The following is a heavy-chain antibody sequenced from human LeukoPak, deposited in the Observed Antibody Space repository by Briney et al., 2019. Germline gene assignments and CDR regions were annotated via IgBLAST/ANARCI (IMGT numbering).Heavy chain of an antibody. V-gene: IGHV3-53*01. CDR1: GITVSSNF. CDR2: IYSGGST. CDR3: ASRGYSYGDAFDI. Sequence: GGSLRLSCEASGITVSSNFMSWVRQAPGKGPEWVSVIYSGGSTYYADSVKGRFTISRDNSKNTLYLQMNSLRAEDTAVYYCASRGYSYGDAFDIWGQGTMVTVSS. D-gene: IGHD5-18*01. J-gene: IGHJ3*02.